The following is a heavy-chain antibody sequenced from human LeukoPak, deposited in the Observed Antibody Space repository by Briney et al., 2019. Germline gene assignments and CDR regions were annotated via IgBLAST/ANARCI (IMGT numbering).Heavy chain of an antibody. CDR3: GGVDSSGYYYDAFDI. J-gene: IGHJ3*02. CDR2: VNGDGSTT. Sequence: GGSLRLSCAASGFTFSSYWMHWVRQAPGKGLMWVSRVNGDGSTTTYADSVKGRFTISRDNAKNTVYLQMNSLRAEDTAVYYCGGVDSSGYYYDAFDIWGQGTMVTVSS. V-gene: IGHV3-74*01. D-gene: IGHD3-22*01. CDR1: GFTFSSYW.